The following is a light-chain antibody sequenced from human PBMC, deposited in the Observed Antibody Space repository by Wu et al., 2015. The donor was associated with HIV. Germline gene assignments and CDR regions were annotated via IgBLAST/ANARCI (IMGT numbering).Light chain of an antibody. CDR1: QSVSSNY. Sequence: EIVLTQSPGTLSLSPGERATLSCRASQSVSSNYLAWYQQKPGQAPRLLIYDASNRATGIPDRFSGGGSGTDFTLTIIRLEPEDFAVYYCQQYGSSPPAFTFGQGTKL. V-gene: IGKV3-20*01. CDR3: QQYGSSPPAFT. J-gene: IGKJ2*01. CDR2: DAS.